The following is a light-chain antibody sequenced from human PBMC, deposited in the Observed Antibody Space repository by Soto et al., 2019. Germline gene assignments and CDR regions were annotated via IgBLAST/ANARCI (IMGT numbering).Light chain of an antibody. J-gene: IGLJ2*01. CDR3: AAWDDSLSGRV. V-gene: IGLV1-47*01. CDR2: MNN. Sequence: QSVLTQPPSASGPPGQRVTISCSGSTSNIGSNYVYWYQQLPGTAPKLLIYMNNQRPSGVPDRFSGSKSGTSASLAISGLRSEDEADYYCAAWDDSLSGRVFGGGTKLTVL. CDR1: TSNIGSNY.